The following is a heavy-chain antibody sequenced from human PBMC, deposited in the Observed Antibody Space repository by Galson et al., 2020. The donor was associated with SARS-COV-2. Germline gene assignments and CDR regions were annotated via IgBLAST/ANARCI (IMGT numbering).Heavy chain of an antibody. D-gene: IGHD1-20*01. Sequence: GGSLRLSCAASGFTFSTYAMSWVRQAPGKGLEWVANIKQEGREKYYVESVKGRFTISRDNAGNAIYLQMNSLRAEDTALYCCARDATYFYNGGLDVWCQGTTVTVSS. CDR2: IKQEGREK. CDR1: GFTFSTYA. CDR3: ARDATYFYNGGLDV. J-gene: IGHJ6*02. V-gene: IGHV3-7*03.